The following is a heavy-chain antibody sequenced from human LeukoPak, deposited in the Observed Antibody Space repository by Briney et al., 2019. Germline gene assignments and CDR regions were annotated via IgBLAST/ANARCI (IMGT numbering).Heavy chain of an antibody. CDR1: GFTFSTYS. CDR2: LSYDGSTK. CDR3: TRVRVPSRVLLPYFDY. J-gene: IGHJ4*02. Sequence: PGGSLRLSCSASGFTFSTYSIHWVRQAPGKGLEWVAVLSYDGSTKYFADSVKGRFAISRDNSRNTLYLQLNNLTAEDTAVYYCTRVRVPSRVLLPYFDYWGQGTLVTVSS. V-gene: IGHV3-30*01. D-gene: IGHD3-10*01.